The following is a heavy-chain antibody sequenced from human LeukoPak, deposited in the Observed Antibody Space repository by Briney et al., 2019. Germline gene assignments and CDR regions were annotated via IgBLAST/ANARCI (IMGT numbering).Heavy chain of an antibody. CDR3: ARGGFQTDY. CDR2: IKEDGSGK. CDR1: GFSFSSYA. J-gene: IGHJ4*02. V-gene: IGHV3-7*01. Sequence: GGSLRLSCAASGFSFSSYAMSWVRQAPGKGLEWVANIKEDGSGKNYVDSVKGRFTISRDNAKNSLYLQMNSLRAEDTAVYYCARGGFQTDYWGQGTLVTVSS.